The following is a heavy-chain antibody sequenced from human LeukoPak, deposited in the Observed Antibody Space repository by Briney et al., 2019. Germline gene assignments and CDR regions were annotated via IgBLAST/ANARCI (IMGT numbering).Heavy chain of an antibody. CDR2: NNHSGST. CDR1: GGSFSGYY. D-gene: IGHD6-19*01. Sequence: SETLSLTCAVYGGSFSGYYWSWIRQPPGKGLEWIGENNHSGSTNYNPSLKSRVTISVDTSKHQFSLKLSSVTAADTAVYYCARGFFRQWPRKHDAFDIWGQGTMVAVSS. CDR3: ARGFFRQWPRKHDAFDI. J-gene: IGHJ3*02. V-gene: IGHV4-34*01.